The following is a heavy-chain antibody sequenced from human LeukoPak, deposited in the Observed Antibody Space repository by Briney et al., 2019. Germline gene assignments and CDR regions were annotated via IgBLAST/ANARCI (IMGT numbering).Heavy chain of an antibody. D-gene: IGHD2-15*01. CDR2: IYYSGST. CDR1: GGSISSSTYW. Sequence: SETLSLTCSVSGGSISSSTYWWAWIRQPPGKGLEWIGSIYYSGSTHYNPSLKSRVTMSVDTSKNQFSLKLSSVTAADTAVYYCARGFCSGGSCTFDYWGQGTLVTVSS. J-gene: IGHJ4*02. CDR3: ARGFCSGGSCTFDY. V-gene: IGHV4-39*07.